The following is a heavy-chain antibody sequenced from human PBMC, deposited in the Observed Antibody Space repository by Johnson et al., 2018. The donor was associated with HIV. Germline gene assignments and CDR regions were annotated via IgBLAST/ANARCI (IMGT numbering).Heavy chain of an antibody. J-gene: IGHJ3*02. CDR3: AREMAWEDAFDI. D-gene: IGHD5-24*01. Sequence: VQLVESGGGLVQPGGSLRLSCAASGFTFSNYWMSWVRQAPGKGLEWVANIKEDGSEKNYVDSVKGRFTIFRDNAKNSLYLQMNSLRAEDTAVYYCAREMAWEDAFDIWGQGTMVTVSS. CDR1: GFTFSNYW. V-gene: IGHV3-7*01. CDR2: IKEDGSEK.